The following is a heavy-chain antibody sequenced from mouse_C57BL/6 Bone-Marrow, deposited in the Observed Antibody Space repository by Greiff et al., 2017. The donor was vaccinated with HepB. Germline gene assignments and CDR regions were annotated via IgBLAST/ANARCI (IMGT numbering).Heavy chain of an antibody. D-gene: IGHD4-1*01. CDR3: TGLTGTRGVFAY. V-gene: IGHV5-9-1*02. CDR1: GFTFSSYA. J-gene: IGHJ3*01. CDR2: ISSGGDYI. Sequence: EVQLVESGEGLVKPGGSLKLSCAASGFTFSSYAMSWVRQTPEKRLEWVAYISSGGDYIYYADTVKGRFTISRDNARNTLYLQMSSLKSEDTAMYYCTGLTGTRGVFAYWGQGTLVTVSA.